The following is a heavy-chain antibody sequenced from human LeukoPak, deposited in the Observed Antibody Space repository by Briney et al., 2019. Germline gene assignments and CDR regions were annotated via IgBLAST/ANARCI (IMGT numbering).Heavy chain of an antibody. Sequence: GGSLRLSCAASGFTFSGYAMSWVRQAPGRGLEWVSAIVDGGYSTYYADSVKGRFTISRDNSKNTLYLQMNSLRVEDTAVYYCAKGSAASRPYYFDFWGQGTLVTVSS. CDR1: GFTFSGYA. CDR3: AKGSAASRPYYFDF. V-gene: IGHV3-23*01. D-gene: IGHD6-25*01. J-gene: IGHJ4*02. CDR2: IVDGGYST.